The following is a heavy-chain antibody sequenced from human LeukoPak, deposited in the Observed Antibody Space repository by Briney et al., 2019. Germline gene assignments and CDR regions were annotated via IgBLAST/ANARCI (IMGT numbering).Heavy chain of an antibody. CDR1: GYTFSNSA. V-gene: IGHV1-18*01. Sequence: EASVKVSCKASGYTFSNSAISWMRQAPGQGLEWMGWISVYKGNTNYAQKHQGRVTMTADASTNTAYMELRSLRFDDTAVYYCASHKYCSSTSCYAFDIWGQGTMVTVSS. J-gene: IGHJ3*02. CDR2: ISVYKGNT. CDR3: ASHKYCSSTSCYAFDI. D-gene: IGHD2-2*01.